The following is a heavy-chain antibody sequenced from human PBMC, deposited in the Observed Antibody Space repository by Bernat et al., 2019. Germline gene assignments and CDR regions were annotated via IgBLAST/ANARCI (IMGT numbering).Heavy chain of an antibody. CDR3: ASLYCGDTNCYDY. CDR1: GFRFSNNS. V-gene: IGHV3-74*01. Sequence: EVQLVESGGGLVQPGGSLRLSCAASGFRFSNNSMHWVRHAPGKGLVWVSQINGDGGSTAYADSVKGRFTISRDNGKNTLYMQMNSLRAEDTAVYYCASLYCGDTNCYDYWGQGTLVTVSS. CDR2: INGDGGST. J-gene: IGHJ4*02. D-gene: IGHD2-21*01.